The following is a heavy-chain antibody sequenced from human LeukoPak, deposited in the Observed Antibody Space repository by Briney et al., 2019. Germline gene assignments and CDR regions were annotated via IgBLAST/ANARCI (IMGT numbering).Heavy chain of an antibody. CDR2: ISYDGSNK. D-gene: IGHD4-17*01. Sequence: PGGSLRLSCAASGFTVSSNSMTWVRQAPGKGLEWVSVISYDGSNKYYADSVKGRFAISGDNSKNTLYLQMNSLRAEDTAVYYCASTPPVTTTGDYWGQGTLVTVSS. V-gene: IGHV3-30*03. J-gene: IGHJ4*02. CDR3: ASTPPVTTTGDY. CDR1: GFTVSSNS.